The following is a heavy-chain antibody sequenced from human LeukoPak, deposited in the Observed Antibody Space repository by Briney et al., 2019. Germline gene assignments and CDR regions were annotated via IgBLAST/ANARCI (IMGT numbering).Heavy chain of an antibody. J-gene: IGHJ3*02. V-gene: IGHV3-30*18. Sequence: GGSLRLSCAASGFTFNNYIMHWVRQAPGKGLDWVAVILEDGRYQYYADSVKDRFTISRDNSKNTLYLQIHSLRAEDTAVYYCAKSRSGWHPIWGQGTMVTVSS. CDR2: ILEDGRYQ. CDR3: AKSRSGWHPI. CDR1: GFTFNNYI. D-gene: IGHD6-19*01.